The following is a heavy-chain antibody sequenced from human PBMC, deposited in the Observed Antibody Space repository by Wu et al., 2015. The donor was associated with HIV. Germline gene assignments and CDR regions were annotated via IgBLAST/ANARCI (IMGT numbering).Heavy chain of an antibody. CDR3: ARGPEDNISITMVRGVMWVWFDP. CDR1: GYTFTGYY. CDR2: INPNSGGT. D-gene: IGHD3-10*01. Sequence: QVQLVQSGAEVKKPGASVKVSCKASGYTFTGYYMHWVRQAPGQGLEWMGWINPNSGGTNYAQKFQGRVTMTRDTSISTAYMELSRLRSDDTAVYYCARGPEDNISITMVRGVMWVWFDPWGQGTLVTVSS. V-gene: IGHV1-2*02. J-gene: IGHJ5*02.